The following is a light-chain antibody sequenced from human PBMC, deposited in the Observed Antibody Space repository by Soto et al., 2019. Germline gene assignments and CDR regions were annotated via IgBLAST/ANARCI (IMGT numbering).Light chain of an antibody. CDR2: AAS. V-gene: IGKV1-39*01. CDR3: QQSYSTLVFT. CDR1: QNIGYY. J-gene: IGKJ3*01. Sequence: DIQMTQSPSSLSASVGDRVTITCRASQNIGYYLNWFQQKPGKAPKLLIYAASSLQRGVPPRFRDSGSGTEFSLTITSLQPEDLATYYCQQSYSTLVFTFGPGTKVDIK.